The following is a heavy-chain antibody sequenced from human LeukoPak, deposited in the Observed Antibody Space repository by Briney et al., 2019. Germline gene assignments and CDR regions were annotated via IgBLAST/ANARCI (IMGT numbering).Heavy chain of an antibody. J-gene: IGHJ6*02. CDR2: IKQDGSEK. CDR3: ARTLGYCSSTSCYFGVVHYYYGMDV. CDR1: GFTFSSYA. Sequence: GGSLRLSCAASGFTFSSYAMSWVRQAPGKGLEWVANIKQDGSEKYYVDSVKGRFTISRDNAKNSLYLQMNSLRAEDTAVYYCARTLGYCSSTSCYFGVVHYYYGMDVWGQGTTVTVSS. D-gene: IGHD2-2*01. V-gene: IGHV3-7*01.